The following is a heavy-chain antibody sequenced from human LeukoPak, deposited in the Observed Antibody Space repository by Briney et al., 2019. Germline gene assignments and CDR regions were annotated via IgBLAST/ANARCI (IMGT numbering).Heavy chain of an antibody. V-gene: IGHV3-9*01. CDR2: ISWNSGSM. Sequence: PGGPLRLSCAASGFTFDDYAMHWVRQAPGKGLEWVSGISWNSGSMDYADSVKGRFTISRDNAKNSLYLQMNSLRAEDTAVYYCARVPTGNDGYYYYYMDVWGKGTTVTVSS. CDR1: GFTFDDYA. J-gene: IGHJ6*03. D-gene: IGHD1-1*01. CDR3: ARVPTGNDGYYYYYMDV.